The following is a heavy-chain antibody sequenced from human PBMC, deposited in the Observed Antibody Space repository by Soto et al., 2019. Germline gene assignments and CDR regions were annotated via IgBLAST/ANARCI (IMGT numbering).Heavy chain of an antibody. Sequence: GESLKISCKGSGYSFTSYWIGWVRQMPGKGLEWMGIIYPGDSDTRYSPSFQGQVTISADKSISTAYLQWSSLKASDTAMYYCPSHAQYSSIAYQDAREEPFDYCGQGTLVTVSS. J-gene: IGHJ4*02. V-gene: IGHV5-51*01. D-gene: IGHD6-13*01. CDR2: IYPGDSDT. CDR3: PSHAQYSSIAYQDAREEPFDY. CDR1: GYSFTSYW.